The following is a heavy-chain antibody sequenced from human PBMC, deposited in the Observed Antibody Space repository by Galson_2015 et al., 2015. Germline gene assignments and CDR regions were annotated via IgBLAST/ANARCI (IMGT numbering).Heavy chain of an antibody. V-gene: IGHV3-23*01. Sequence: SLRLSCAASGFTFSSYAMSWVRQAPGKGLEWVSAISGSGGSTYYADSVKGRFTISRDNSKNTLYLQMNSLRAEDTAVYYCAKDVAYSSGWYLGTNFDYWGQGTLVTVSS. CDR3: AKDVAYSSGWYLGTNFDY. J-gene: IGHJ4*02. CDR2: ISGSGGST. D-gene: IGHD6-19*01. CDR1: GFTFSSYA.